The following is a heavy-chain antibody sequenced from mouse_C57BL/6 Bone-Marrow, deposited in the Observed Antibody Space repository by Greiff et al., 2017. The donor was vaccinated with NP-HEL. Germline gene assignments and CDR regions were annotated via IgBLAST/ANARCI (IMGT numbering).Heavy chain of an antibody. CDR3: SRLDTYFDV. CDR1: GFTFSDYG. Sequence: EVQVVESGGGLVQPGGSLKLSCAASGFTFSDYGMTWVRQAPRNGPEWVAFISNLAYSIYYADTVTGRYTISRENAKNTLYLEMSSLRSEDTAMYYCSRLDTYFDVWGTGTTVTVSS. J-gene: IGHJ1*03. V-gene: IGHV5-15*01. CDR2: ISNLAYSI.